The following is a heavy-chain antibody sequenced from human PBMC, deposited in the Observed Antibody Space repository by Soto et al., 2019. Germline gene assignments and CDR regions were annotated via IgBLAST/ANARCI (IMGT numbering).Heavy chain of an antibody. Sequence: SVKVSCKASGFTVTSSGMQWVRQARGERLEWIGWIVVGSGHTNYAQKFQERVTISRDMSTSTAYMELSSLTSEDTAVYYCAATTWMQASHYAMDVWG. CDR3: AATTWMQASHYAMDV. CDR1: GFTVTSSG. V-gene: IGHV1-58*02. CDR2: IVVGSGHT. J-gene: IGHJ6*02. D-gene: IGHD5-18*01.